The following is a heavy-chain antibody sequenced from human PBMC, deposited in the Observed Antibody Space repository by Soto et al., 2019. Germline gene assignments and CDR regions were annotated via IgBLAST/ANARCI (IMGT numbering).Heavy chain of an antibody. CDR3: ARDQEAYYYGSGSYRWFDP. CDR1: GGTFSSYT. CDR2: IIPILGIA. J-gene: IGHJ5*02. D-gene: IGHD3-10*01. Sequence: GASVKVSCKASGGTFSSYTISWVRQAPGQGLEWMGRIIPILGIANYAQKFQGRVTITADKSTSTAYMELSSLRSEDTAVYYCARDQEAYYYGSGSYRWFDPWGQGTLVTVSS. V-gene: IGHV1-69*04.